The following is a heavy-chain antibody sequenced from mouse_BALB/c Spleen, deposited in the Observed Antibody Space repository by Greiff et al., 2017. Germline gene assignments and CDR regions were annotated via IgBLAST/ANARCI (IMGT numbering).Heavy chain of an antibody. V-gene: IGHV5-17*02. D-gene: IGHD1-1*01. CDR3: ASRGSIFAMDY. CDR1: GFTFSSYG. CDR2: ISSGSSSI. J-gene: IGHJ4*01. Sequence: EVLVVESGGGLVQPGGSRKLSCAASGFTFSSYGMHWVRQAPEKGLEWVAYISSGSSSIYYADTVKGRFTISRDNPKDTLFLQMTSLRSEDTAMYNCASRGSIFAMDYWGQGTSVTASS.